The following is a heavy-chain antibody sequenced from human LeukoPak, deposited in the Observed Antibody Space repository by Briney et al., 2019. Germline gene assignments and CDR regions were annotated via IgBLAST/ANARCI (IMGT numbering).Heavy chain of an antibody. CDR1: GGSISSSSYY. J-gene: IGHJ4*02. CDR2: IYYSGST. Sequence: SETLSLTCTVSGGSISSSSYYWGWLRRPPGKGLEWIGSIYYSGSTYYNPSLKSRVTISVDTSKNQFSLKLSSVTAADTAVYYCARGYYYGSGSYYTPFGYWGQGTLVTVSS. V-gene: IGHV4-39*01. CDR3: ARGYYYGSGSYYTPFGY. D-gene: IGHD3-10*01.